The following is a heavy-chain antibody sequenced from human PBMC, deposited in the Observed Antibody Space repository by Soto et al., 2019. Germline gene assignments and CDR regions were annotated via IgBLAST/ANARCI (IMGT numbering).Heavy chain of an antibody. CDR1: GFTFSSYA. J-gene: IGHJ6*03. V-gene: IGHV3-23*01. CDR2: ISGSGGSK. CDR3: AKEQTYYGSGSYYNVSGTYYYYYMDV. Sequence: GGSLRLSCAASGFTFSSYAMSWVRQAPGKGLKWVSAISGSGGSKYYADSVKGRFTISRDNSKNTLYLQMNSLRAEDTAVYYCAKEQTYYGSGSYYNVSGTYYYYYMDVWGKGTTVTVSS. D-gene: IGHD3-10*01.